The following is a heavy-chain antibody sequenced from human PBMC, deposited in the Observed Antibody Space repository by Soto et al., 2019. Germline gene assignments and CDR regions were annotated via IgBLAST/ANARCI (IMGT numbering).Heavy chain of an antibody. CDR1: GGSISSGGYY. CDR2: IYYSGST. Sequence: QVQLQESGPGLVKPSQTLSLTCTVSGGSISSGGYYWIWIRQHPGKGLEWIGYIYYSGSTYYNPSLKSRVTISVDTSKNQFSRKLSSVTAADTAVYYCARGRAAAEGIDYWGQGTLVTVSS. J-gene: IGHJ4*02. CDR3: ARGRAAAEGIDY. D-gene: IGHD6-13*01. V-gene: IGHV4-31*03.